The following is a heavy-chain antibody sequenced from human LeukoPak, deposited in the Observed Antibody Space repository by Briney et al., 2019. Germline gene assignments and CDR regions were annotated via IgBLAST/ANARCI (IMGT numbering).Heavy chain of an antibody. D-gene: IGHD3-10*01. V-gene: IGHV3-30*02. Sequence: GGSLRLSCAASGFTLSSYDMHWVRQAPGKGLEWVTFIQYDGSNKYYADSVKGRFTISKDNSKNTVYLQMTSLTTGDTAVYYCARSLTKVRGYDYWGQGALVTVSS. CDR1: GFTLSSYD. CDR2: IQYDGSNK. CDR3: ARSLTKVRGYDY. J-gene: IGHJ4*02.